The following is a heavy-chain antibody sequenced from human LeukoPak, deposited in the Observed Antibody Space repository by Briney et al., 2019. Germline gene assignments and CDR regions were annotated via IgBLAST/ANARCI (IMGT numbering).Heavy chain of an antibody. CDR2: ISSSGGST. D-gene: IGHD1-1*01. J-gene: IGHJ3*02. CDR1: GFTFSSYA. CDR3: AKALSGTKAFDI. V-gene: IGHV3-23*01. Sequence: GGSLRLSCAASGFTFSSYAMNWVHQAPGKGLEWVSHISSSGGSTYYAGSVKGRFTISRDNSKNTLYLQMNSLRAEDTAVHYCAKALSGTKAFDIWGQGTMVTVSS.